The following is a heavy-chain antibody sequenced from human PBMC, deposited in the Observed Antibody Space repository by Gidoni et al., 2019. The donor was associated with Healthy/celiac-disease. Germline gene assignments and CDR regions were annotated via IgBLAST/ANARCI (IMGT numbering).Heavy chain of an antibody. Sequence: QITLTESGPTLVKPTQTLTLTCNFSGFSLSTSGVGVGWVRQPPGKALEWLALIYWDDDKRYSPSLKSRLTITKDTSKNQVVLTMTNMDPVDTATYYCAHRTASSSWYESAFDIWGQGTMVTVSS. D-gene: IGHD6-13*01. V-gene: IGHV2-5*02. CDR3: AHRTASSSWYESAFDI. CDR2: IYWDDDK. CDR1: GFSLSTSGVG. J-gene: IGHJ3*02.